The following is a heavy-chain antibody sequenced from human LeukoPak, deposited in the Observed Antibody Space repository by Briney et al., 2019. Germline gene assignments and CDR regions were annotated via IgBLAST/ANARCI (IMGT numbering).Heavy chain of an antibody. CDR3: ARLITMVRGVKFWFDP. CDR1: GGTFISYA. J-gene: IGHJ5*02. Sequence: SVKVSCKASGGTFISYAISWVRQAPGQGLEWMGGIIPIFGTANYAQKFQGRVTITTDESTSTAYMELSSLRSEDTAVYYCARLITMVRGVKFWFDPWGQGTLVTVSS. V-gene: IGHV1-69*05. CDR2: IIPIFGTA. D-gene: IGHD3-10*01.